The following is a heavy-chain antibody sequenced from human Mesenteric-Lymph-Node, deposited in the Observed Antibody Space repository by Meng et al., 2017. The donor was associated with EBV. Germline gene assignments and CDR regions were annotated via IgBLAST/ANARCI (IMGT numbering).Heavy chain of an antibody. J-gene: IGHJ4*02. V-gene: IGHV4-34*01. CDR1: GGSFSGYY. CDR2: INHSGST. CDR3: ARGGVLSYYALDY. Sequence: QVPLQRWGAGLLKPSETLSLPCAVYGGSFSGYYWSWIRQPPGKGLEWIGEINHSGSTNYNPSLKSRVTISVDTSKNQFSLKLSSVTAADTAVFYCARGGVLSYYALDYWGQGTLVTVSS. D-gene: IGHD1-26*01.